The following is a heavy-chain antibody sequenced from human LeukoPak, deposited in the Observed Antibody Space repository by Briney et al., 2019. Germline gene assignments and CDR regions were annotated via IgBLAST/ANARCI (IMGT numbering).Heavy chain of an antibody. D-gene: IGHD3/OR15-3a*01. CDR1: GFPFSSHG. CDR3: AKIGVIGHWYYDL. CDR2: SGSDYT. J-gene: IGHJ2*01. Sequence: PGRSLRLSCAASGFPFSSHGMSWVRQAPGKGPEWVSSSGSDYTFYADSVRGRFTIFRDNSKNTMYLQMNSLRVGDTAVYYCAKIGVIGHWYYDLWGRGTLVTVSS. V-gene: IGHV3-23*01.